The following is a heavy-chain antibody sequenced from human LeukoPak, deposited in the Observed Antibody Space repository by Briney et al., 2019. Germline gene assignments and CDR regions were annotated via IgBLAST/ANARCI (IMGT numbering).Heavy chain of an antibody. CDR3: ARGRHFGLDILTGPLDY. D-gene: IGHD3-9*01. V-gene: IGHV1-18*04. CDR2: ISAYNGNT. Sequence: ASVKVPCKASGYTFTSYGISWVRQAPGQGLEWMGWISAYNGNTNYAQKLQGRVTMTTDTSTSTAYMELRSLRSDDTAVYYCARGRHFGLDILTGPLDYWGQGTLVTVSS. J-gene: IGHJ4*02. CDR1: GYTFTSYG.